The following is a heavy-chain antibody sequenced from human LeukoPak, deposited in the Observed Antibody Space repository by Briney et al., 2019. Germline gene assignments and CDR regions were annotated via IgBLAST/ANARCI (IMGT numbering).Heavy chain of an antibody. CDR3: ATLVPVGPTTVVDYYHYYMDV. Sequence: ASVKVSCKVSGHTHEVSMYWVRQAPGIGLEWMGGFDPEHGEAIYAQRFQGRVTMTEDTSTDTAYMELSSLRSEDTAIYYCATLVPVGPTTVVDYYHYYMDVWGTGTTVTISS. CDR1: GHTHEVS. CDR2: FDPEHGEA. J-gene: IGHJ6*03. D-gene: IGHD1-26*01. V-gene: IGHV1-24*01.